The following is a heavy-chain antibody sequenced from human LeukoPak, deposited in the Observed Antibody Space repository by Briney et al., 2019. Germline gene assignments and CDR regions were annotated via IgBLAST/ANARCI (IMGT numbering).Heavy chain of an antibody. CDR2: ISSSGSTI. D-gene: IGHD3-10*02. J-gene: IGHJ6*04. Sequence: GSLRLSCAGSGFNLSSYEMNWVHPGPGEGLEWGSYISSSGSTIYYTDSVKGRFTISRDNAKNSLYLQMNSLRAEDTAVYYCAELGITMIGGVWGKGTTVTISS. CDR1: GFNLSSYE. CDR3: AELGITMIGGV. V-gene: IGHV3-48*03.